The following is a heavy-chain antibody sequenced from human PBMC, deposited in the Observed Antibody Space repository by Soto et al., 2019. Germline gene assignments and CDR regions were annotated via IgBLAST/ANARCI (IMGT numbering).Heavy chain of an antibody. Sequence: EVQLVESGGGLIQPGGSLRLSCAASGFTVSSNYMSWVGQAPGKGLEWVSVIYSGGSTYYADSVKDRFTISRDNSKNTLYLQMNGLRAEDTAVYYCARGGSRRLQLLFVFDSWGQGTLVTVSS. CDR1: GFTVSSNY. CDR3: ARGGSRRLQLLFVFDS. V-gene: IGHV3-53*01. CDR2: IYSGGST. D-gene: IGHD1-1*01. J-gene: IGHJ4*02.